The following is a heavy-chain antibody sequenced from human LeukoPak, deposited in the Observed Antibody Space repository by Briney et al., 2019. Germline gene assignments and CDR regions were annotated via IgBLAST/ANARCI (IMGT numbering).Heavy chain of an antibody. CDR2: ITGSGGST. V-gene: IGHV3-23*01. Sequence: PGRSLRLSCAASGFTFSNYVMSWVRQAPGKGLEWVSAITGSGGSTYYADSVKGRFTISRDNSKNTLYLQMNSLRAEDTAVYYCAKARLWFGELSPFDYWGQGTLVTVSS. CDR3: AKARLWFGELSPFDY. J-gene: IGHJ4*02. CDR1: GFTFSNYV. D-gene: IGHD3-10*01.